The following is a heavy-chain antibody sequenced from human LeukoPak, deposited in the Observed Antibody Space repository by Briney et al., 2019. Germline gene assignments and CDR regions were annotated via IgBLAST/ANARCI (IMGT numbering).Heavy chain of an antibody. D-gene: IGHD6-19*01. J-gene: IGHJ4*02. Sequence: SESLSLTCSVSGGSISLSYYYWGWIRQPPGKALEWIGSVYYSGTTSYNPSLKSRVTISVDMSKNHFSLRLSSVTAADTAMYYCARGTLYSGWSYYFDYWGQGSQVTVSS. CDR3: ARGTLYSGWSYYFDY. V-gene: IGHV4-39*07. CDR1: GGSISLSYYY. CDR2: VYYSGTT.